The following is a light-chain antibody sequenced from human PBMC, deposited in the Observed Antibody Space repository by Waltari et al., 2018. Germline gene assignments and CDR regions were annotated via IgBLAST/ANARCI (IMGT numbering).Light chain of an antibody. CDR1: QRVSRS. CDR3: QHYVRLPVS. Sequence: IDLRQSPGTLSFSPGDRATLSCRASQRVSRSLAWYQQKPGQAPRILSYAASSRATGGPDRLSGSGCGTDFSLTISRLEPEDFAVYYCQHYVRLPVSFGQGTKVEIK. J-gene: IGKJ1*01. CDR2: AAS. V-gene: IGKV3-20*01.